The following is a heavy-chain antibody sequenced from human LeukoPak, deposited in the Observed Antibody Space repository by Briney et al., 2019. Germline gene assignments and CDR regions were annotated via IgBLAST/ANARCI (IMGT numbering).Heavy chain of an antibody. CDR3: AKVATTVTTSGVGY. V-gene: IGHV3-30*02. J-gene: IGHJ4*02. CDR1: GFTFSSYG. D-gene: IGHD4-17*01. Sequence: PGGSLRLSCAASGFTFSSYGMHWVRQAPGKGLEWVAFIWYDGNNKFYGDSVKGRFTISRDNSKNTLYLQMNSQRAEDTAVYYCAKVATTVTTSGVGYWGQGTLVTVSS. CDR2: IWYDGNNK.